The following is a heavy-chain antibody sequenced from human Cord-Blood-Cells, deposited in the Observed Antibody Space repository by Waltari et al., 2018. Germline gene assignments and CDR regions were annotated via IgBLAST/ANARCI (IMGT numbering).Heavy chain of an antibody. J-gene: IGHJ4*02. D-gene: IGHD3-10*01. CDR1: GYSFTSYW. CDR3: ASRGLIWGRAYCFDF. CDR2: IYPGDAST. Sequence: EVQLVQSGAEVKKHGESLKISCKGSGYSFTSYWIGWVRQMPGKGLEWMGIIYPGDASTRSSPPFQCHVAISSDKSICTAYLRWSGLQASDTAMYYCASRGLIWGRAYCFDFWGLGTLVTVSS. V-gene: IGHV5-51*01.